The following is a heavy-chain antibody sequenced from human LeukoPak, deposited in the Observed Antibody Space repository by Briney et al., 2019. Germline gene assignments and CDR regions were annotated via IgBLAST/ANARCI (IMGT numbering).Heavy chain of an antibody. CDR2: ISYDGSNK. Sequence: PGGSLRLSCAASGFTFSSYAMHWGRQAPGKGLEWVAVISYDGSNKYYADSVKGRFTISRDNSKNKLYLQMNSLRAEDTAVYYCARDEVYGGNVGGGYYFDYWGQGTLVTVSS. V-gene: IGHV3-30-3*01. D-gene: IGHD4-23*01. CDR1: GFTFSSYA. J-gene: IGHJ4*02. CDR3: ARDEVYGGNVGGGYYFDY.